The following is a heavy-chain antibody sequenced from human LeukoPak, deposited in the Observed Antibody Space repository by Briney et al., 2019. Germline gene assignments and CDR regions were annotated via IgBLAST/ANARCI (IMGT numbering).Heavy chain of an antibody. CDR1: GFTFGDYA. D-gene: IGHD3-10*01. Sequence: GRSLRLSCAASGFTFGDYAMHWVRQAPGKGLEWVSGISWNGGIIGYADSVKGRFTISRDNAKNSLYLQMNSLRAEDTALYYCAKADYGSGTYYNVRYFDSWGQGTLVTVSS. CDR2: ISWNGGII. J-gene: IGHJ4*02. V-gene: IGHV3-9*01. CDR3: AKADYGSGTYYNVRYFDS.